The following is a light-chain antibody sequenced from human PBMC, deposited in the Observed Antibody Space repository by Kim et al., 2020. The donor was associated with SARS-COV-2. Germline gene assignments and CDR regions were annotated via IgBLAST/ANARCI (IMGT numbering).Light chain of an antibody. CDR1: SSIIVCHI. CDR3: AACDGSLNGVV. V-gene: IGLV1-44*01. J-gene: IGLJ2*01. Sequence: GQTVTVSCSASSSIIVCHIVYWCQQRPRTAPQLLIYSNDQRPSGVPDRISGAKSGTSASLAISGLQSEDVADYYCAACDGSLNGVVFGGGTQLTVL. CDR2: SND.